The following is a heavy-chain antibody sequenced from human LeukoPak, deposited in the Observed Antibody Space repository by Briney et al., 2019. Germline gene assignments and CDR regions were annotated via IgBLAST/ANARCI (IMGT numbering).Heavy chain of an antibody. D-gene: IGHD2-2*01. CDR3: AKVLRYQLLSIYYYMDV. CDR2: IDGASTFI. Sequence: GGSLRLSCAASGFTFSSYAMSWVRQAPGKGLEWVSNIDGASTFIYYADSVKGRFTISRDNSKNTLYLQMNSLRAEDTAVYYCAKVLRYQLLSIYYYMDVRGKGTTVTVSS. CDR1: GFTFSSYA. V-gene: IGHV3-23*01. J-gene: IGHJ6*03.